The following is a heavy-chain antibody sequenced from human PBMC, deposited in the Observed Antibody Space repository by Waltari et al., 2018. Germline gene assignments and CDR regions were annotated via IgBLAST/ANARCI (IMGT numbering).Heavy chain of an antibody. CDR2: IWHDGRKD. J-gene: IGHJ4*02. CDR1: GFTFSDYG. CDR3: TRDVSSIYFDY. D-gene: IGHD6-19*01. V-gene: IGHV3-33*01. Sequence: QVQLVESGGGVVQPGRSLRLSCAASGFTFSDYGMHWVRQAPGKGLEWVALIWHDGRKDFYADSVKGRFTISRDNSSNTMYMQMNSLRAEDTAVYYCTRDVSSIYFDYWGQGTLVTVSS.